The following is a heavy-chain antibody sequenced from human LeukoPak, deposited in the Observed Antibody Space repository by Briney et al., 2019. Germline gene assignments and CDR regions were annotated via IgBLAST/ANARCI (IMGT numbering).Heavy chain of an antibody. CDR3: AKDVRSQFFVVVPAADNWFDP. Sequence: GGSLRLSCLTSGFTFSTNAMSWVRQAPGKGLEWISAISGSGGSTYYADSVKGRFTISRDNSKNTLYLQMNSLRAEDTAVYYCAKDVRSQFFVVVPAADNWFDPWGQGTLVTVSS. CDR1: GFTFSTNA. V-gene: IGHV3-23*01. CDR2: ISGSGGST. D-gene: IGHD2-2*01. J-gene: IGHJ5*02.